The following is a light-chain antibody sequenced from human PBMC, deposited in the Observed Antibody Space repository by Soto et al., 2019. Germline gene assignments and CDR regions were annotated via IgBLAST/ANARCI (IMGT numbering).Light chain of an antibody. CDR2: DAS. Sequence: DIQMTQSTSFLSASVGDRVTITCQASQDISNYLNWYQQKPGKAPKLLIYDASNLERGVPSRFSGNASGTDFTFTISSLQPEDIATYFCEQYDNLPFSFGGGTKVEIK. CDR3: EQYDNLPFS. J-gene: IGKJ4*01. V-gene: IGKV1-33*01. CDR1: QDISNY.